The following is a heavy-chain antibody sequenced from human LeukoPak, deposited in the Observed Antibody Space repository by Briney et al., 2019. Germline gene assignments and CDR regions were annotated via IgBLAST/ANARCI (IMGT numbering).Heavy chain of an antibody. J-gene: IGHJ4*02. CDR3: ASDRPPLYGGNGLFDY. D-gene: IGHD4-23*01. CDR1: GDSVSSNSAA. CDR2: TYYRFKWYN. V-gene: IGHV6-1*01. Sequence: SQTHSLTCAISGDSVSSNSAARNWIRQSPSRGLEWLGRTYYRFKWYNDYAVSVKSRITINPDTSKNQFSLQLNSVTPEDTAVYYCASDRPPLYGGNGLFDYWGQGTLVTVSS.